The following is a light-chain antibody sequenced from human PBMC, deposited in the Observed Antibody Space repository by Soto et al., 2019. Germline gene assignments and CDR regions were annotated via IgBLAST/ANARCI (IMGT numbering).Light chain of an antibody. CDR2: QTS. Sequence: EIVLRHSPSTLSSVPVYRVTLSCGASQYINTRLAWYQHRPGQAPRLLIYQTSIRAAGIPARFSASGTGTDFTLTISDVQPEDFAVYYCHQRQSWPRTFGQGTKVDIK. CDR1: QYINTR. CDR3: HQRQSWPRT. J-gene: IGKJ1*01. V-gene: IGKV3-11*01.